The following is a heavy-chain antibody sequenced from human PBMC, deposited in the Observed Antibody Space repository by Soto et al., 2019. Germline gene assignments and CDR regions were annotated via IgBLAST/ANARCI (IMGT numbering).Heavy chain of an antibody. CDR2: IYYSGST. D-gene: IGHD5-12*01. V-gene: IGHV4-39*02. CDR1: GGSISSSSYY. J-gene: IGHJ4*02. CDR3: ARDLEQYSGFDY. Sequence: SETLSLTCTVSGGSISSSSYYWGWIRQPPGKGLEWIGSIYYSGSTYYNPSLKSRVTISVDTSKNQFSLKLSSVTAADTAVYYCARDLEQYSGFDYWGQGTLVTVSS.